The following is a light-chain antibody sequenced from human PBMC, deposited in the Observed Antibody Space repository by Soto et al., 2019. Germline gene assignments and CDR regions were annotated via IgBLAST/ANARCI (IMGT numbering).Light chain of an antibody. Sequence: EILMTQSPATLSVSPGESATLSCRASQNIRSNLAWYQRKPGQAPRLLIYDASTRATNIPARFSGSGSGTEFTLTISSLQSEDFATYYCQKYNSAPWTFGQGTKVEIK. J-gene: IGKJ1*01. CDR2: DAS. CDR3: QKYNSAPWT. CDR1: QNIRSN. V-gene: IGKV3-15*01.